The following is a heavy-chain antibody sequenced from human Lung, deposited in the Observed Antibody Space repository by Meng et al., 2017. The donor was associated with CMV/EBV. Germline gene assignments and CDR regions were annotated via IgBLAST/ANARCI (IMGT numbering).Heavy chain of an antibody. CDR1: GFTFSSYG. V-gene: IGHV3-30*02. CDR2: IRYDGSNK. D-gene: IGHD3-22*01. Sequence: SCAASGFTFSSYGMHWVRQAPGKGLEWVAFIRYDGSNKYYADSVKGRFTISRDNSKNTLYLQMNSLRAEDTAVYYCAKGGDYDSSGDYWGQGTLVTVS. J-gene: IGHJ4*02. CDR3: AKGGDYDSSGDY.